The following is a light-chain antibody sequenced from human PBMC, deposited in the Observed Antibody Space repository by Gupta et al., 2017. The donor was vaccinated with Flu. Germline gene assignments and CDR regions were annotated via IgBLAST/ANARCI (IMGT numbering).Light chain of an antibody. J-gene: IGKJ2*01. CDR3: MQALQTQYT. CDR1: QSLLHSNGYNY. V-gene: IGKV2-28*01. Sequence: ISCRSSQSLLHSNGYNYLDWYLQKPGQSPQLLIYLGSNRASGVPDRFSGTGSGTDFTLKISRVEAEDVGVYYCMQALQTQYTFGQGTKLEIK. CDR2: LGS.